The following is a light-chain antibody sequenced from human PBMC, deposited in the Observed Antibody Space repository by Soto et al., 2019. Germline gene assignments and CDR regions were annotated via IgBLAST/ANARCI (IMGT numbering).Light chain of an antibody. V-gene: IGKV3-20*01. CDR1: QSVSSSY. CDR3: QRDGSSPPIT. Sequence: DIVLTQSPGTLSLSPGERATLSCRASQSVSSSYLAWSQQKAGQAPRRLIYSASSRATGIPDRFSGSGSGTDFTLTISRLETEEFAVYYCQRDGSSPPITFGQGTRLE. J-gene: IGKJ5*01. CDR2: SAS.